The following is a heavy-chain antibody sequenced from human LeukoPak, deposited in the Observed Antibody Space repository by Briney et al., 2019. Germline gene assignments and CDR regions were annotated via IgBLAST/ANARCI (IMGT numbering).Heavy chain of an antibody. Sequence: PGGSLRLSCAASGSTFSSYELHWVRQPTGKGLEWISAIGTGGDTYYADSVKGRFTISRENAKNSLYLQMNSLRAGDTAVYYCASLVYDSGSGSYYEYWGQGTLVTVSS. D-gene: IGHD3-10*01. CDR2: IGTGGDT. V-gene: IGHV3-13*01. CDR3: ASLVYDSGSGSYYEY. J-gene: IGHJ4*02. CDR1: GSTFSSYE.